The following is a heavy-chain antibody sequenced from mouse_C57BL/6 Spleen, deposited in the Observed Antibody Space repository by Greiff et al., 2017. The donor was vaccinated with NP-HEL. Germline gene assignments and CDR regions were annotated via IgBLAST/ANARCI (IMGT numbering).Heavy chain of an antibody. D-gene: IGHD2-4*01. Sequence: VQLQQPGAELVKPGASVKVSCKASGYTFTSYWMHWVKQRPGQGLEWIGRIHPSDSDTNYNQKFKGKATLTVDKSSSTAYMQLSSLTSEDSAVYYCAIEYDYEEHYYAMDYWGQGTSVTVAS. CDR3: AIEYDYEEHYYAMDY. V-gene: IGHV1-74*01. CDR1: GYTFTSYW. J-gene: IGHJ4*01. CDR2: IHPSDSDT.